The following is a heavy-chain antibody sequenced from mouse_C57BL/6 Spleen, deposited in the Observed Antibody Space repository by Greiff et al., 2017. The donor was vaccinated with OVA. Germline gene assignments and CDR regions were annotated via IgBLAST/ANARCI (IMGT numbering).Heavy chain of an antibody. CDR1: GYSITSGYY. CDR3: ARNPDYYGSSRYFDV. Sequence: EVQLQQSGPGLVKPSQSLSLTCSVTGYSITSGYYWTWIRQFPGNKLEWMGYISYDGSNNYNPSLKNRISITRDTSKNQFFLKLNSVTTEDTATYYCARNPDYYGSSRYFDVWGTGTTVTVSS. J-gene: IGHJ1*03. CDR2: ISYDGSN. V-gene: IGHV3-6*01. D-gene: IGHD1-1*01.